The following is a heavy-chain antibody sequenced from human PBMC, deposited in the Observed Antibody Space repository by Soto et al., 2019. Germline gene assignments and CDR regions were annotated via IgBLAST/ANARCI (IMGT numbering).Heavy chain of an antibody. V-gene: IGHV3-23*01. CDR3: EKDRMVGGLFDY. CDR1: GFTFSSYA. Sequence: GGSLRLSCAASGFTFSSYAMSWVRQAPGKGLEWVSAISGSGGSTYYADSVKGRFTISRDNSKNTLYLQMNSLRAEDTAVYYCEKDRMVGGLFDYWGQGTLVTVSS. CDR2: ISGSGGST. J-gene: IGHJ4*02. D-gene: IGHD2-15*01.